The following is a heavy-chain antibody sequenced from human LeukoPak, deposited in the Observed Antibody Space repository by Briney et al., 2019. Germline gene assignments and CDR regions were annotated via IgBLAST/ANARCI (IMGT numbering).Heavy chain of an antibody. Sequence: GGSLRLSCAVSGFTFSSFWMTWVRQAPGKGLEWVAKIKEDGSEKYYVDSVKGRFTISRDNAKNSLYLQMNSLRAEDTAVYYCARDFKPRYCSGGSCYPPFGMDVWGQGTTVTVSS. CDR2: IKEDGSEK. D-gene: IGHD2-15*01. CDR1: GFTFSSFW. CDR3: ARDFKPRYCSGGSCYPPFGMDV. V-gene: IGHV3-7*01. J-gene: IGHJ6*02.